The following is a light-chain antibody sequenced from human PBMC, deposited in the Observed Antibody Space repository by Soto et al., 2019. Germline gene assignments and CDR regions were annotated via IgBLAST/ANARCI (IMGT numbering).Light chain of an antibody. Sequence: IQVTQARSSLSASVGDRVTITWRASQGIRNDLGWYQQKPGKAPKLLIYAASSLQSGVPSRFSGSGSGTDFTLTICSLQPEDFATYYCLQDYNYPLTLGGGTKVDIK. CDR3: LQDYNYPLT. CDR1: QGIRND. J-gene: IGKJ4*01. V-gene: IGKV1-6*01. CDR2: AAS.